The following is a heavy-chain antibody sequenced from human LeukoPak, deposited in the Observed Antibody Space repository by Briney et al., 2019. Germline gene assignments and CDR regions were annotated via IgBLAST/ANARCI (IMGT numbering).Heavy chain of an antibody. CDR1: GYTFTSYG. V-gene: IGHV1-18*01. D-gene: IGHD7-27*01. CDR2: ISAYNGNT. CDR3: ARDQPNWPKGDAFDI. J-gene: IGHJ3*02. Sequence: ASVKVSCKASGYTFTSYGISWVRQAPGQGLEWMGWISAYNGNTNYAQKLQGRVTMTTDTSTSTAYMELRSLRSDDTAVYYCARDQPNWPKGDAFDIWGQGTMVTVSS.